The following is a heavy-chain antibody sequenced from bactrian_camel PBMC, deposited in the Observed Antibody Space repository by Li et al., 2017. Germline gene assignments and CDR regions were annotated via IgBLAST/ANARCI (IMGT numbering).Heavy chain of an antibody. CDR2: IDNDGDT. V-gene: IGHV3S53*01. CDR3: AADVVPSQEHAWVLGENGF. Sequence: VQLVESGGGSVQAGGSLTLSCAASSGYRHNIFTMGWFRQAPGKGREGLATIDNDGDTNYAESVKGRFTISKDNANNTLHLHMNNLKAEDTAMYYCAADVVPSQEHAWVLGENGFWGQGTQVTVS. J-gene: IGHJ6*01. D-gene: IGHD3*01. CDR1: SGYRHNIFT.